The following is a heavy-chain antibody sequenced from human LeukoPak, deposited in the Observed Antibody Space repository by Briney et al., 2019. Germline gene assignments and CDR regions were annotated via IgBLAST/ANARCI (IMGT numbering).Heavy chain of an antibody. Sequence: ASVKVSCKASGYTFTNYGISWVRQAPGQGLEWMGWISAYNGDTNYAQKLQGRVTMTTDTSTSTAYMELRSLRSDDTAVYYCARDFGRAARTTDAFDIWGQGIMVTVSS. CDR2: ISAYNGDT. CDR1: GYTFTNYG. D-gene: IGHD6-6*01. V-gene: IGHV1-18*01. CDR3: ARDFGRAARTTDAFDI. J-gene: IGHJ3*02.